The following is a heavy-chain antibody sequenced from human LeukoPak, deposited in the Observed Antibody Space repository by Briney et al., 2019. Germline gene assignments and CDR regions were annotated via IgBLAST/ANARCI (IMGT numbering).Heavy chain of an antibody. Sequence: GGSLRLSCAPSGFTFHIYAISWVRQAPAKGLDWVSGISVSSSHTLDPDSVRDRFIISRDHTQNTLYLHINLLKPQNTALYYCAKEHDYSNAAPEWGLDSWGEGTLVRVSS. CDR1: GFTFHIYA. CDR3: AKEHDYSNAAPEWGLDS. D-gene: IGHD3-3*01. CDR2: ISVSSSHT. V-gene: IGHV3-23*01. J-gene: IGHJ5*02.